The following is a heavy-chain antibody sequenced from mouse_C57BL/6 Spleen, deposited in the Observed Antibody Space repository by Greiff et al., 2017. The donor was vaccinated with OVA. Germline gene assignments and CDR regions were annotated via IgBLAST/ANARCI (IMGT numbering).Heavy chain of an antibody. CDR1: GYTFTSYW. V-gene: IGHV1-59*01. CDR3: ARRDTTSYAMDY. CDR2: IDPSDSYT. D-gene: IGHD1-1*01. J-gene: IGHJ4*01. Sequence: VQLQQPGAELVRPGTSVKLSCKASGYTFTSYWMHWVKQRPGQGLEWIGVIDPSDSYTNYNQQFKGKATLNVGTSSSTAYMQRSSLTSEDSAVYYCARRDTTSYAMDYWGQGTSVTVSS.